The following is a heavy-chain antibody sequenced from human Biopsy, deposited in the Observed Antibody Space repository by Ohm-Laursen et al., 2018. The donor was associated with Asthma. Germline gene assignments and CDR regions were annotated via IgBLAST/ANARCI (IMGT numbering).Heavy chain of an antibody. V-gene: IGHV3-9*01. Sequence: SLRLSCSASGFTFDDYAMHWVRQAPGKGLEWVSGVSWNSGSIDYADSVKGRLTISRDNAKNSLYLQMNSLRGADTALYYCVKDIRLQLWGFDSWGQGTLVTVSS. J-gene: IGHJ4*02. D-gene: IGHD6-13*01. CDR3: VKDIRLQLWGFDS. CDR1: GFTFDDYA. CDR2: VSWNSGSI.